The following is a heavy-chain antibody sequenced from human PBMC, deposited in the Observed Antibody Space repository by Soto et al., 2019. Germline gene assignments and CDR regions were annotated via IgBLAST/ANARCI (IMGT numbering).Heavy chain of an antibody. D-gene: IGHD4-17*01. J-gene: IGHJ5*02. Sequence: GGSLRLSCAASGFTFSSYAMSWVRQAPGKGLEWVSAISGSGGSTYYADSVKGRFTISRDNSKNTLYLQMNSLRAEDTAVYYCAKDYLHGDHVVGWFDPWSQATLVTDS. CDR3: AKDYLHGDHVVGWFDP. V-gene: IGHV3-23*01. CDR2: ISGSGGST. CDR1: GFTFSSYA.